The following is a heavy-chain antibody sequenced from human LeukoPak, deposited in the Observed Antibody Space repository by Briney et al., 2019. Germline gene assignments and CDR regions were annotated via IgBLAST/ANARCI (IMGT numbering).Heavy chain of an antibody. D-gene: IGHD1-7*01. CDR3: ARHIIKGTTLDY. Sequence: SETLSLTCTVSGGSISSSNYYWGWIRQPPGKGLEWIGSIYYSGSTYYSPSLKSRVTISVDTSKNQFSLKLSSVTAADTAVYYCARHIIKGTTLDYWGQGTLVTVSS. V-gene: IGHV4-39*01. CDR1: GGSISSSNYY. CDR2: IYYSGST. J-gene: IGHJ4*02.